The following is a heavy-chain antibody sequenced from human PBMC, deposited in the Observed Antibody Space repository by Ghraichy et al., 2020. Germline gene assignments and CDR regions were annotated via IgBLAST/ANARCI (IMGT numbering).Heavy chain of an antibody. J-gene: IGHJ1*01. CDR1: GGSISSYY. V-gene: IGHV4-4*08. CDR2: IYTSGST. D-gene: IGHD2-15*01. Sequence: SQTLSLTCTVSGGSISSYYWNWIRQSPGKGLEWIGYIYTSGSTNYNPSLKSRVTIPVDTSKNQFSLKLNSVTAADTAVYYCASLVVVAAAEYFQHWGQGTLVTVSS. CDR3: ASLVVVAAAEYFQH.